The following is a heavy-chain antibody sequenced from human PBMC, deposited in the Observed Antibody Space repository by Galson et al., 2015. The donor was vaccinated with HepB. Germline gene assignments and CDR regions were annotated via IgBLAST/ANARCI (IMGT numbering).Heavy chain of an antibody. D-gene: IGHD4-17*01. J-gene: IGHJ4*02. CDR2: ISGSDDST. CDR1: GFAFSRYA. Sequence: SLRLSCAASGFAFSRYAMSWVRQAPGKGLEWVSAISGSDDSTYFADSGKGRFSIFRDNSKNTLYLQLNSLRAEDTAVYYCAAHTADGESTFGFWGLGTLVAVSS. V-gene: IGHV3-23*01. CDR3: AAHTADGESTFGF.